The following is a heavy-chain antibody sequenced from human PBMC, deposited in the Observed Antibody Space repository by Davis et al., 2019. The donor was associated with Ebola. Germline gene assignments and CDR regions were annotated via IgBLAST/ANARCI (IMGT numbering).Heavy chain of an antibody. J-gene: IGHJ6*04. CDR3: ARPRGAYYYYYGLDV. Sequence: ASVKVSCKASGYTFTSYYMHWVRQAPGQGLEWMGIINPSGGSTSYAQKFQGRVTMTRDTSTSTVYMELSRLRSDDTAVYYCARPRGAYYYYYGLDVWGKGTTVTVSS. V-gene: IGHV1-46*01. CDR1: GYTFTSYY. CDR2: INPSGGST.